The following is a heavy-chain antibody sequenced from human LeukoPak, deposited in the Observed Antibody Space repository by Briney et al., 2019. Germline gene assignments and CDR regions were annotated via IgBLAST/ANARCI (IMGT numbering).Heavy chain of an antibody. CDR1: GGSFSDYY. D-gene: IGHD3-3*01. Sequence: SETLSLTCAVSGGSFSDYYWSWIRQPPGKGLEWIGEINHSGSTNYNPSLKSRVTITVDTSKNQSSLKLSSVTAADTAVYYCARVLRPFTIFGVVFKSIDYFDYWGQGTLVTVSP. J-gene: IGHJ4*02. V-gene: IGHV4-34*01. CDR2: INHSGST. CDR3: ARVLRPFTIFGVVFKSIDYFDY.